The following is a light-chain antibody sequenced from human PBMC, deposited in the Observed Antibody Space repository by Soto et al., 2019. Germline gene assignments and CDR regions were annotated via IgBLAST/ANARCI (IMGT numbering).Light chain of an antibody. CDR3: QQYESLPPL. CDR2: NAS. Sequence: DIQMTQSPSSLSASVGDRVTITCQASQASNNYLNWYQQKPGKPPKLLIYNASNSEAGVPSRFSGGGSGTDFTFSITSLQPEDVATYYCQQYESLPPLFGPGTTVQIK. CDR1: QASNNY. J-gene: IGKJ3*01. V-gene: IGKV1-33*01.